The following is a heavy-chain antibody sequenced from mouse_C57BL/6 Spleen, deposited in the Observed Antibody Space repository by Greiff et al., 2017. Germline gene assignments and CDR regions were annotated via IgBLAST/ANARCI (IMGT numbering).Heavy chain of an antibody. Sequence: DVMLVESGGDLVKPGGSLKLSCAASGFTFSSYGMSWVRQTPDKRLEWVATISSGGSYTYYPDSVKGRFTISRDNAKNTLYLQMSSLKSEDTAMYYCARQGTTARLDYWGQGTLVTVSA. J-gene: IGHJ3*01. CDR3: ARQGTTARLDY. CDR2: ISSGGSYT. CDR1: GFTFSSYG. V-gene: IGHV5-6*02. D-gene: IGHD1-2*01.